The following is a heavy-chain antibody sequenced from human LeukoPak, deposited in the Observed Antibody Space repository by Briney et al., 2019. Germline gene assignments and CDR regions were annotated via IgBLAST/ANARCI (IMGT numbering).Heavy chain of an antibody. J-gene: IGHJ4*02. CDR1: GYTFTGYY. CDR3: ARSYSGSDLLFDY. Sequence: GASVKVSCKASGYTFTGYYMHWVRQAPGQGLEWMGWINPNSGGTNYAQKFQGWVTMTRDTSISTAYIELSRLRSDDTAVYYCARSYSGSDLLFDYWGQGTLVTVSS. D-gene: IGHD5-12*01. V-gene: IGHV1-2*04. CDR2: INPNSGGT.